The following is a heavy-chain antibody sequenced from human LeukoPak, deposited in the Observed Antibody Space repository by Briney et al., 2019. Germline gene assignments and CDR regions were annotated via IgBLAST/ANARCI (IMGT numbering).Heavy chain of an antibody. J-gene: IGHJ3*02. CDR1: GFTFSSYD. V-gene: IGHV3-13*04. CDR2: IGTAGDT. CDR3: ARGTYDSSGYPTDDAFDI. D-gene: IGHD3-22*01. Sequence: GGSLRLSCAASGFTFSSYDMHWVRQATGKGLEWVSAIGTAGDTYYPGSVKGRFTISRENAKNSLYLQMNSLRAGDTAVYYRARGTYDSSGYPTDDAFDIWGQGTMVTVSS.